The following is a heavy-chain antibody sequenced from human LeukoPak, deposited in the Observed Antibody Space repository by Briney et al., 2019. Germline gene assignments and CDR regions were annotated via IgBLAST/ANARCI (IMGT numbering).Heavy chain of an antibody. CDR3: AKADCSDIGCYVKDY. V-gene: IGHV3-23*01. CDR2: ISDSGRDT. CDR1: GFLFSNCA. J-gene: IGHJ4*02. Sequence: GGSLRLSCAASGFLFSNCAMNWVRQAPGKGLEWVSAISDSGRDTLYADSVKGRFTISRDNSKDTLHLQMNSLRAEDTAVYYCAKADCSDIGCYVKDYWGQGTLVTVAS. D-gene: IGHD2-2*01.